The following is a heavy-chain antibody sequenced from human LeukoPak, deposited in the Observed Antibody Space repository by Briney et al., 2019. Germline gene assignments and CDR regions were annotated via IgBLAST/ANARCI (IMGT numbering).Heavy chain of an antibody. CDR1: AFTLSRYN. D-gene: IGHD6-19*01. CDR3: ASRLYSSARNFDY. V-gene: IGHV3-21*01. Sequence: PGGPLRLSCAASAFTLSRYNMNWVRQAPGKGLEGVTSISSGTGYIYYADSVKGRFTIYRDNAKNSLDLLLNSLRAEDTAVYYCASRLYSSARNFDYWGQGTLVTVSS. CDR2: ISSGTGYI. J-gene: IGHJ4*02.